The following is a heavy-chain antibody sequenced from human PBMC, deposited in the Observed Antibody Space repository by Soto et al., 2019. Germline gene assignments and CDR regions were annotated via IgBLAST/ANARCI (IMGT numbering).Heavy chain of an antibody. V-gene: IGHV4-31*03. Sequence: QVQLQESGPGLVKPSQTLSLTCTVSGGSISSGGYYWSWIRQHPGKGLEWIGYIYYSGSTYYNPSLKSRVTLSVDTSKNQFSLKLSSVTAADTAVYYCAREGWYYDILTAHDAFDIWGQGTMVTVSS. D-gene: IGHD3-9*01. CDR2: IYYSGST. J-gene: IGHJ3*02. CDR1: GGSISSGGYY. CDR3: AREGWYYDILTAHDAFDI.